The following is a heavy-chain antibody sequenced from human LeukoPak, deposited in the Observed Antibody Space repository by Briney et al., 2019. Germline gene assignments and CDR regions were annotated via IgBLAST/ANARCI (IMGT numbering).Heavy chain of an antibody. CDR2: INPNSGGT. CDR3: ASDCSSTSCYKGARGPYYYYGMDV. J-gene: IGHJ6*02. Sequence: ASVKVSCKASGYTFTGYYMHWVRQAPGQGLEWMGWINPNSGGTNYAQKFQGRVTMTRDTSISTAYMELSRLRSDDTAVYYCASDCSSTSCYKGARGPYYYYGMDVWGQGTTVTVSS. V-gene: IGHV1-2*02. D-gene: IGHD2-2*02. CDR1: GYTFTGYY.